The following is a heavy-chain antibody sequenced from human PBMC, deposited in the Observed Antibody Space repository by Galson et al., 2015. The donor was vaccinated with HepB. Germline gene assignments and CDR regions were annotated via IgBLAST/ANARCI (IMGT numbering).Heavy chain of an antibody. CDR3: ARGSHHYDSSGFFDF. CDR1: GYPFTSYG. CDR2: ISTYNGNT. D-gene: IGHD3-22*01. J-gene: IGHJ4*02. V-gene: IGHV1-18*04. Sequence: SVKVSCKASGYPFTSYGLNWVRQAPGQSLEWMGWISTYNGNTRYLQNLQDRVTMSADTSTGTVYMELRRLRSDDTAVYYCARGSHHYDSSGFFDFWGQGTLVTVSS.